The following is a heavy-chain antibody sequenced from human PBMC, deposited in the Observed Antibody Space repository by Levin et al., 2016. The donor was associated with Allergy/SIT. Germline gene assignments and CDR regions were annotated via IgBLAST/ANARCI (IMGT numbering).Heavy chain of an antibody. CDR2: IKSEDDDGTT. CDR1: GFIFKNAW. D-gene: IGHD1-26*01. CDR3: TVDSEVGATTLDY. Sequence: GGSLRLSCAASGFIFKNAWMTWVRQAPGKGLEWVGRIKSEDDDGTTLVAAAVEGRFSVSRDDSQNMVFLQMTSLQTEDTGIYYCTVDSEVGATTLDYWGQGSPVTVSS. J-gene: IGHJ4*02. V-gene: IGHV3-15*01.